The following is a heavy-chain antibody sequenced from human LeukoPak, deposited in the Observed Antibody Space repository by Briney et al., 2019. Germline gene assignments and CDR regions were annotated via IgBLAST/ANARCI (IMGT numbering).Heavy chain of an antibody. J-gene: IGHJ3*02. CDR1: GFTFDTYA. CDR2: IGNTET. CDR3: AKDAIRGNGIYDAFDI. D-gene: IGHD3-10*01. V-gene: IGHV3-23*01. Sequence: GGSLRLSCAASGFTFDTYAMSWVRQAPGKGLEWVSTIGNTETYYADSVKGRFTISRDNRQYTVYLQMTSLRAEDTAVYFCAKDAIRGNGIYDAFDIWGQGTRVTVSS.